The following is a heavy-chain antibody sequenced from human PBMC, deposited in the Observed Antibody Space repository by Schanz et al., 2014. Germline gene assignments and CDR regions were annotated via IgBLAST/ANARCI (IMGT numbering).Heavy chain of an antibody. CDR2: IYYNGGTP. CDR1: GGSITSSGFY. Sequence: QVQLQESGPRLVKPSETLSLICTVSGGSITSSGFYWAWIRQPPGKGLEWIGSIYYNGGTPLYTPALKSRTPISADTAKNHFSLKLSSETAADTAVYYCARQGTTRFQYYMDVWGEGTSVFVS. CDR3: ARQGTTRFQYYMDV. V-gene: IGHV4-39*01. D-gene: IGHD1-1*01. J-gene: IGHJ6*03.